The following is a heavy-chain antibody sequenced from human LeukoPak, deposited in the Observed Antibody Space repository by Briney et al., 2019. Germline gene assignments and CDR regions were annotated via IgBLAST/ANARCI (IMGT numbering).Heavy chain of an antibody. Sequence: PGRSLRLSCAASGFTVSSNYMSWVRQAPGKGLEWVSVIYDGGSTDYAESVKGRFTISRDNSKNTLYLQMNSLRAEDTAVYYCARDWGYCSSTSCHVFDYWGQGTLVTVSS. V-gene: IGHV3-53*01. CDR2: IYDGGST. J-gene: IGHJ4*02. CDR1: GFTVSSNY. D-gene: IGHD2-2*01. CDR3: ARDWGYCSSTSCHVFDY.